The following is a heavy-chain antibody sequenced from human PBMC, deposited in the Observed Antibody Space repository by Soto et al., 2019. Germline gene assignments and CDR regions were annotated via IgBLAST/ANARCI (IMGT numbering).Heavy chain of an antibody. CDR2: IIPLFGTT. CDR1: GGTFSSYA. D-gene: IGHD3-22*01. Sequence: QVQLVQSGAEVKKPGSSVNVSCKASGGTFSSYAISWVRQAPGQGPEWMGGIIPLFGTTYYAQKLQGRVTISADKSRSTVFMELSSLRSEDTAVYFCAREFIHYDRSRNRYNWFDPWGQGTLVTVSS. CDR3: AREFIHYDRSRNRYNWFDP. V-gene: IGHV1-69*06. J-gene: IGHJ5*02.